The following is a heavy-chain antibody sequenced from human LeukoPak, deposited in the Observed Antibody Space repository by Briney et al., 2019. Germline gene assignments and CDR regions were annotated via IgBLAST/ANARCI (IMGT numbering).Heavy chain of an antibody. CDR3: ARSPSYCTNGVCGMDV. D-gene: IGHD2-8*01. CDR2: INPSGGST. J-gene: IGHJ6*02. CDR1: GYTFTSYY. V-gene: IGHV1-46*01. Sequence: ASVKVSCKASGYTFTSYYMHWVRQAPGQGLEWMGIINPSGGSTSYAQKFQGRVTMTRNTSISTAYMELSSLRSEDTAVYYCARSPSYCTNGVCGMDVWGQGTTVTVSS.